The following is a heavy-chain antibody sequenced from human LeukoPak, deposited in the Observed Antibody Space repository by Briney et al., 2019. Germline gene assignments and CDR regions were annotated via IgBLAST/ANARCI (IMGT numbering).Heavy chain of an antibody. CDR3: ASGQGLHLGSMDV. V-gene: IGHV1-69*04. CDR1: GGTFSSYA. J-gene: IGHJ6*02. D-gene: IGHD1-26*01. CDR2: IIPILGIA. Sequence: ASVKVSCKASGGTFSSYAISWVRQAPGQGLEWMGRIIPILGIANYAQKFQGRVTITADKSTSTAYMELSSLRSEDTAVYYCASGQGLHLGSMDVWGQGTTVTVSS.